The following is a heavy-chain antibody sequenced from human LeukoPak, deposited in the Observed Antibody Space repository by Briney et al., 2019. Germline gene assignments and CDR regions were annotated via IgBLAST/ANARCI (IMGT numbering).Heavy chain of an antibody. CDR3: ARLNGGYNSLYNWFDP. D-gene: IGHD6-13*01. J-gene: IGHJ5*02. Sequence: SETLSLTCTVSGGSISSNTYYWGWIRQPPGKGLEWIGSIYYSGSTYYNPSLKSRVTISVDTSKNQFSLKLSSVTAADTAVYYCARLNGGYNSLYNWFDPWGQGTLVTVS. V-gene: IGHV4-39*01. CDR2: IYYSGST. CDR1: GGSISSNTYY.